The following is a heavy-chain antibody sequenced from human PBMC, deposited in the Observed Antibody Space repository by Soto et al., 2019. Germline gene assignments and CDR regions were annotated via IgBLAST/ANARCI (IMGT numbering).Heavy chain of an antibody. J-gene: IGHJ5*02. CDR2: IWYDGSNK. Sequence: QVQLVESGGGVVQPGRSLRLSCAASGFTFSSYGMHWVCQAPGKGLEWVAVIWYDGSNKYYADSVKGRFTISRDNSKNTLYLQMNSLRAEDTAVYYCAIWYCSSTSCYTSNNWFDPWGQGTLVTVSS. CDR3: AIWYCSSTSCYTSNNWFDP. CDR1: GFTFSSYG. V-gene: IGHV3-33*01. D-gene: IGHD2-2*01.